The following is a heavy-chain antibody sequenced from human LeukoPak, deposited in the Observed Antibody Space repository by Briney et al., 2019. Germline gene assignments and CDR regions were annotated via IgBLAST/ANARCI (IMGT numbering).Heavy chain of an antibody. V-gene: IGHV4-4*02. D-gene: IGHD3-10*01. CDR3: ARDRYGSGSYKDY. Sequence: SETPSLTCAVSGGSISSSNWWSWVRQPPGKGLEWIGEIYHSGSTNYNPSLKSRVTISVDKSKNQFSLKLSSVTAADTAVYYCARDRYGSGSYKDYWGQGTLVTVSS. J-gene: IGHJ4*02. CDR1: GGSISSSNW. CDR2: IYHSGST.